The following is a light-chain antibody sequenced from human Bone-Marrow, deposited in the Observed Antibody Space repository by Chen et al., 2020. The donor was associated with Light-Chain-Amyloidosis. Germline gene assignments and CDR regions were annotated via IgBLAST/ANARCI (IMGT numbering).Light chain of an antibody. Sequence: QSPLTQPASVSGPPGQSITISFPGTSSDVGGYNLVSWYKQHPGKAPKLMIYGVSKRPSGVSNRFSGSKSGNTASLTISGLQAEDESDYYCRSYAGDSTYVFGIGTKVTVL. CDR1: SSDVGGYNL. J-gene: IGLJ1*01. CDR2: GVS. CDR3: RSYAGDSTYV. V-gene: IGLV2-23*02.